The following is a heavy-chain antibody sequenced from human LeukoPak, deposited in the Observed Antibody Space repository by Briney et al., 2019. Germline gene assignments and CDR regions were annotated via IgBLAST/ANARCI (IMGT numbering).Heavy chain of an antibody. CDR2: INSDGSST. D-gene: IGHD3-3*01. Sequence: GGSLRLSCAASGFTFSSYWMHWVRQAPGKGLVWVSRINSDGSSTSYADSVKGRFTISRDNAKNSLYLQMNSLRAEDTAVYYCARDRLEWLAHYYYYGMDVWGQGTTVTVSS. CDR1: GFTFSSYW. J-gene: IGHJ6*02. V-gene: IGHV3-74*01. CDR3: ARDRLEWLAHYYYYGMDV.